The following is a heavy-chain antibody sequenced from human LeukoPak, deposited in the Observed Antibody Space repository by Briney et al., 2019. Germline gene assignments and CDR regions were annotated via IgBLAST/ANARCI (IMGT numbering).Heavy chain of an antibody. CDR2: ISYDGSNK. V-gene: IGHV3-30*18. J-gene: IGHJ4*02. CDR1: GFTFSSYA. CDR3: AKDPIDYTAGEYYFDY. D-gene: IGHD4-4*01. Sequence: GGSLRLSCAASGFTFSSYAMSWVRQAPGKGLEWVAVISYDGSNKYYADSVKGRFTISRDNSKNTLYLQMNSLRAEDTAVYYCAKDPIDYTAGEYYFDYWGQGALVTVSS.